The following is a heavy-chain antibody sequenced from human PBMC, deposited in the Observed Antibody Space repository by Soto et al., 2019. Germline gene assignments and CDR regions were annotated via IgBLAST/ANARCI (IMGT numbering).Heavy chain of an antibody. CDR3: AKDGLLWFGEIGSGYYYYYMDV. D-gene: IGHD3-10*01. J-gene: IGHJ6*03. CDR2: ISWNSGSI. Sequence: PGGSLRLSCAASGFTFDDYAMHWVRQAPGKGLEWVSGISWNSGSIGYADSVKGRFTISRDNAKNSLYLQMNSLRAEDTALYYCAKDGLLWFGEIGSGYYYYYMDVWGKGTTVTVSS. V-gene: IGHV3-9*01. CDR1: GFTFDDYA.